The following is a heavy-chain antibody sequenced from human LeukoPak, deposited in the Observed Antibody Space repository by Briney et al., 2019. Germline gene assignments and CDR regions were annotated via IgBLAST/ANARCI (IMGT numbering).Heavy chain of an antibody. J-gene: IGHJ4*02. CDR3: ANSRQWLVHYFDY. D-gene: IGHD6-19*01. CDR2: ISTAGTTV. V-gene: IGHV3-48*01. CDR1: GFTFSGYS. Sequence: GGSLRLSCAASGFTFSGYSLNWVRQAPGKGLEWISYISTAGTTVYYADSVKGRFTISRDNSKKVLYLQMNGLRAEDTAVYYCANSRQWLVHYFDYWGQGTLVTVSS.